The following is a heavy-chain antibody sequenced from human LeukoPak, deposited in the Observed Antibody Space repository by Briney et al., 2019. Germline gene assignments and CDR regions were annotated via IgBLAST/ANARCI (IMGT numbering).Heavy chain of an antibody. J-gene: IGHJ4*02. CDR3: VRVTLIREGFDL. V-gene: IGHV3-74*01. D-gene: IGHD3-10*01. CDR2: ISSDGTST. Sequence: PGGSLRLSCAASGFNLNTYWMHWVRQTPGKGLVWGARISSDGTSTDYADFVEGRFTISRDNAKNSLYLQMNSLRVDDTALYYCVRVTLIREGFDLWGQGTLVTVSS. CDR1: GFNLNTYW.